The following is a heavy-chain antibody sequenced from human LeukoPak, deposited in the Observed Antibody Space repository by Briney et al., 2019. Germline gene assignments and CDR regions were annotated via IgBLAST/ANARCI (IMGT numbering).Heavy chain of an antibody. V-gene: IGHV4-59*08. CDR2: IYYSGST. CDR1: GGSISSYY. J-gene: IGHJ6*02. Sequence: SETLSLTCTVSGGSISSYYWSWIRQPPGKGLEWIGYIYYSGSTNYNPSLNSRVTISVDTSKNQFSLKLSSVTAADTAVYYCARQYYYYGMDVWGQGTTVTVSS. CDR3: ARQYYYYGMDV.